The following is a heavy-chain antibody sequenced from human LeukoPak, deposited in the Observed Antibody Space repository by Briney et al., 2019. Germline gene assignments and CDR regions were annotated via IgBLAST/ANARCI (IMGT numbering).Heavy chain of an antibody. J-gene: IGHJ6*02. CDR2: INAGNGNT. Sequence: ASVKVSCKASGYTFTSYAMHWVRQAPGQRLEWMGWINAGNGNTKYSQKFQGRVTITRDTSASTAYMELSSLRSEDTAVYYCARAYCSSTSCPGYYYGMDVWGQGTTVTVSS. V-gene: IGHV1-3*01. CDR1: GYTFTSYA. D-gene: IGHD2-2*01. CDR3: ARAYCSSTSCPGYYYGMDV.